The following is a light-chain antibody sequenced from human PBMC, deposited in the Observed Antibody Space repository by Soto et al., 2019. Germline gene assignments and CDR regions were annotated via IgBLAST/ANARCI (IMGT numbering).Light chain of an antibody. CDR3: SSYTSGSSHCV. CDR2: GVT. V-gene: IGLV2-14*01. Sequence: QSALTQPASVSGSAGQSITIACTGTSSDVGAYYSVSWYQHHPGKAPKLIIYGVTNRPSGVSNRFSGSKSGNTASLTISGLQAEDEADYHCSSYTSGSSHCVFGTGTKVTVL. J-gene: IGLJ1*01. CDR1: SSDVGAYYS.